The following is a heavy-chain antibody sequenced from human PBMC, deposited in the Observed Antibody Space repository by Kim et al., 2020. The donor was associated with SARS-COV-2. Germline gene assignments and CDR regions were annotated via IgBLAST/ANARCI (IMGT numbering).Heavy chain of an antibody. CDR2: INPSGGST. Sequence: ASVKVSCKASGYTFTSYYMHWVRQAPGQGLEWMGIINPSGGSTSYAQKFQGRVTMTRDTSTSTVYMELSSLRSEDTAVYYCAIYGPAMYYYYGMDVWGQGTTVTVSS. J-gene: IGHJ6*02. CDR3: AIYGPAMYYYYGMDV. V-gene: IGHV1-46*03. D-gene: IGHD2-2*01. CDR1: GYTFTSYY.